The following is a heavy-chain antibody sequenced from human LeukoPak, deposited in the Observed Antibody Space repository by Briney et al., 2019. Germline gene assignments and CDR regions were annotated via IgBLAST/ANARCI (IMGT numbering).Heavy chain of an antibody. CDR3: ARLRKGWFGDLSLDF. CDR1: GYSFTNYW. D-gene: IGHD3-10*01. CDR2: IYPADSGT. V-gene: IGHV5-51*01. J-gene: IGHJ4*01. Sequence: GESLKISCEASGYSFTNYWIGWVRQMPGKGLEWMGIIYPADSGTKYSPSLQGQVTISADKSINTAYLQWSSLKASDTAMYYCARLRKGWFGDLSLDFWGQGTTVTVSS.